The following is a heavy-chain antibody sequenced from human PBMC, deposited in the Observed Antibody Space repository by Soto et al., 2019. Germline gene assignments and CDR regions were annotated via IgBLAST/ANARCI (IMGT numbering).Heavy chain of an antibody. Sequence: GGSLRLSCAASGFTFSNAWMSWVRQAPGKGLEWVGRIKSKTDGGKTDYVAPVKGRFTISRDDSKNTLYLQMNSLKTEDTAVYYCTTEIITIFGVVDYWGQGTLVTVSS. V-gene: IGHV3-15*01. D-gene: IGHD3-3*01. CDR1: GFTFSNAW. CDR3: TTEIITIFGVVDY. CDR2: IKSKTDGGKT. J-gene: IGHJ4*02.